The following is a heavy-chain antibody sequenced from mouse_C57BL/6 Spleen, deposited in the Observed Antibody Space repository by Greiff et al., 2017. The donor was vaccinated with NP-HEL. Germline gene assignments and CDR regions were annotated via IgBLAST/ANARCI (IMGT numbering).Heavy chain of an antibody. V-gene: IGHV1-4*01. Sequence: QVQLKESGAELARPGASVKMSCKASGYTFTSYTMHWVKQRPGQGLEWIGYINPSSGYTKYNQKFKDKATLTADKSSSTAYMQLSSLTSEDSAVYYCARSSYGSERFAYWGQGTLVTVSA. D-gene: IGHD1-1*01. CDR3: ARSSYGSERFAY. J-gene: IGHJ3*01. CDR2: INPSSGYT. CDR1: GYTFTSYT.